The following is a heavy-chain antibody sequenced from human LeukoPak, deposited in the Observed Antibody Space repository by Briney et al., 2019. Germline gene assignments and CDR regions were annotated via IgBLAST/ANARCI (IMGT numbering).Heavy chain of an antibody. J-gene: IGHJ4*02. CDR2: IFYTGDR. Sequence: SETLSLTCTVSGDSITTAYWGWMRQPPGKGMESIGYIFYTGDRNYNPFLGSRVTMSLDTSKSQVSLRLTSVTPADTGVYYCTKGTRQPLWGQGTLVTVSS. CDR1: GDSITTAY. V-gene: IGHV4-59*01. CDR3: TKGTRQPL. D-gene: IGHD6-13*01.